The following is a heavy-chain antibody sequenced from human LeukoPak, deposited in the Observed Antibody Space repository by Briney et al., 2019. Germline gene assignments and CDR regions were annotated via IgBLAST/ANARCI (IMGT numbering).Heavy chain of an antibody. CDR2: ISAYNGNT. CDR3: ARDGSKLVHYYYYYYMDV. D-gene: IGHD6-6*01. CDR1: GYTFTSYG. J-gene: IGHJ6*03. V-gene: IGHV1-18*01. Sequence: RRASVKVSCKASGYTFTSYGISWVRQAPGQGLEWMGWISAYNGNTNYAQKLQGRVTMTTDTSTSTAYMELRSLRSDDTAVYYCARDGSKLVHYYYYYYMDVWAKGPRSPSP.